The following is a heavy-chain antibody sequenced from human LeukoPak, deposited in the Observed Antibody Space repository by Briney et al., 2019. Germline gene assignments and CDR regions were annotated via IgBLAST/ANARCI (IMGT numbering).Heavy chain of an antibody. CDR2: ISAYNGNT. J-gene: IGHJ4*02. D-gene: IGHD3-10*01. Sequence: GASVKVSCKASGYTFTNYGISWVRQAPGQGLEWMGWISAYNGNTNYAQKLQGRVTMTTDTSTSTAYMELRSLRSDDTAVYYCAREKYYYGSGSSYYFDYWGQGTLVTVSS. CDR1: GYTFTNYG. V-gene: IGHV1-18*04. CDR3: AREKYYYGSGSSYYFDY.